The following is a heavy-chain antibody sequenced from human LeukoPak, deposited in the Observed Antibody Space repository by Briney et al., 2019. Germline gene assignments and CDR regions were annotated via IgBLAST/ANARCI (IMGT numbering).Heavy chain of an antibody. CDR3: ATISSSSSH. CDR2: IHYSWNT. CDR1: GGPINAYY. D-gene: IGHD6-6*01. V-gene: IGHV4-59*07. Sequence: SDTLSLTCAVSGGPINAYYWSWIRQPPGKGLEWIGYIHYSWNTNYNPSLKSRVSISINTSKNQFSLKLSSVTAAGTAVYYCATISSSSSHWGQGTLVTVSS. J-gene: IGHJ4*02.